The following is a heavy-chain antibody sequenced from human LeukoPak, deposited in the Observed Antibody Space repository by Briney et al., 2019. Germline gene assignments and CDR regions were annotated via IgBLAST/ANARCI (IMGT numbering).Heavy chain of an antibody. CDR3: ARVYRSTSGRAIDY. CDR2: IKQDGSAK. D-gene: IGHD2-2*01. Sequence: GGSLRLSCAASGFTLSSYWMSWVRQAPGKGLEWVANIKQDGSAKDYVDSVKGRFTISRENAKNSLYLQMNSLRVDDTAIYYCARVYRSTSGRAIDYWGQGTQVTVSS. V-gene: IGHV3-7*01. CDR1: GFTLSSYW. J-gene: IGHJ4*02.